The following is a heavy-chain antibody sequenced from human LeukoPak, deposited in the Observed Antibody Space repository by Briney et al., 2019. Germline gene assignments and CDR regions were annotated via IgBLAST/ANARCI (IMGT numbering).Heavy chain of an antibody. Sequence: SETLSLTCAVYGGSFSGYYWSWIRQPPGKGLEWIGEINHSGSTNYNPSLKSRVTISVHTSKNQFSLKLSSVTAADTAVYYCARGKRSGLDYWGQGTLVTVSS. CDR2: INHSGST. CDR1: GGSFSGYY. CDR3: ARGKRSGLDY. D-gene: IGHD2-8*02. J-gene: IGHJ4*02. V-gene: IGHV4-34*01.